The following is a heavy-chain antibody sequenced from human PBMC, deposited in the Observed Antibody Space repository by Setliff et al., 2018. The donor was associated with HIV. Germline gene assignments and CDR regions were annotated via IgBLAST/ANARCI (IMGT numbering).Heavy chain of an antibody. Sequence: KPSETLSLTCTVSGLSMSRSSYYWGWIRQPPGKGLEWIGSIYYSGSTYYNPSLTSRVTISVDTSNNKFSLRLTSGTTADTALSYCARGAPYGSGRHRWNSWGQGTLVTVSS. CDR1: GLSMSRSSYY. CDR2: IYYSGST. CDR3: ARGAPYGSGRHRWNS. D-gene: IGHD3-10*01. V-gene: IGHV4-39*07. J-gene: IGHJ4*02.